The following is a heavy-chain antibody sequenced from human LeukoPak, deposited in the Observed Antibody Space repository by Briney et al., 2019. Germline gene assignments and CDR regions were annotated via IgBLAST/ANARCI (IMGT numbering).Heavy chain of an antibody. V-gene: IGHV3-7*01. CDR2: IKQDGSEK. D-gene: IGHD4-23*01. Sequence: GGSLRLSCAASGFTFSTYWIHWVRQAPGKGLEWVATIKQDGSEKYYVDSVKGRFTISRDNAKNSLYLQMNSLRAEDTAVYYCARVGYGGNSYYFDYWGQGTLVTVSS. J-gene: IGHJ4*02. CDR3: ARVGYGGNSYYFDY. CDR1: GFTFSTYW.